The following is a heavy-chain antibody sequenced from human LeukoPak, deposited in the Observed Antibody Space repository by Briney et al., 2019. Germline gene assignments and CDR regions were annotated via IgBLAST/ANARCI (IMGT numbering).Heavy chain of an antibody. Sequence: PGGSLRLSCAASGFTFSTYSMNWVRQAPGKGLEWVSSISNSGTYIYYADSVKGRFTLSRDNAKNSLYLQMDSLRAEDTAVYYCARGPDIFTAFSPDFWGQGTLATVSS. V-gene: IGHV3-21*01. CDR1: GFTFSTYS. D-gene: IGHD3-9*01. CDR3: ARGPDIFTAFSPDF. CDR2: ISNSGTYI. J-gene: IGHJ4*02.